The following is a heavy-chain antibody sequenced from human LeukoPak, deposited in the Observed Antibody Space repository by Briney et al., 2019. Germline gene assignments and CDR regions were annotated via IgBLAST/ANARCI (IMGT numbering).Heavy chain of an antibody. CDR2: IYYSGST. CDR3: ARELHCTNGVCGPDAFDI. D-gene: IGHD2-8*01. J-gene: IGHJ3*02. Sequence: SETLSLTCTVSGGSISSSSYYWGWIRQPPGKGLEWIGSIYYSGSTYYNPSLKSRVTISVDTSKNQFSLKLSSVTAADTAVYYCARELHCTNGVCGPDAFDIWGQGTMVTVSS. CDR1: GGSISSSSYY. V-gene: IGHV4-39*07.